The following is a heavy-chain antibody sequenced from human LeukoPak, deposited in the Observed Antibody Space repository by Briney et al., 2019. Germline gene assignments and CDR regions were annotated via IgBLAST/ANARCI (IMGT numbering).Heavy chain of an antibody. J-gene: IGHJ2*01. CDR1: GGSISSSSYY. Sequence: SETLSLTXTVSGGSISSSSYYWGWIRQPPGKGLEWIGSIYYSGSTYYNPSLKSRVTISVDTSKNQFSLKLSSVTAADTAVYYCSGGSAYWYFDLWGRGTLVTVSS. CDR2: IYYSGST. CDR3: SGGSAYWYFDL. V-gene: IGHV4-39*01. D-gene: IGHD2-15*01.